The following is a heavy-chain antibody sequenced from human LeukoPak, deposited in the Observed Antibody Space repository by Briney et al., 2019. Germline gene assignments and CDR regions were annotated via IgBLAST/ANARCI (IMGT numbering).Heavy chain of an antibody. CDR2: ILAGDSDT. D-gene: IGHD2-15*01. J-gene: IGHJ5*02. CDR3: ARHAPGYCSGGTCYRWFDP. CDR1: GYSFTSYW. V-gene: IGHV5-51*01. Sequence: GESLKISCKGSGYSFTSYWIGWVRQMPGKGLEWMGIILAGDSDTRYSPSFQGQVTISADKSISTAYLQWSSLKASDTAMYYCARHAPGYCSGGTCYRWFDPWGQGTLVTVSS.